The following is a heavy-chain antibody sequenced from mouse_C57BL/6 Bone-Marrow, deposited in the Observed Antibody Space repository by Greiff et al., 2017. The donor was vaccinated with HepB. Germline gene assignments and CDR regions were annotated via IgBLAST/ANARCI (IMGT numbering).Heavy chain of an antibody. CDR1: GYTFTDYY. CDR2: INPNNGGT. D-gene: IGHD1-1*02. J-gene: IGHJ4*01. V-gene: IGHV1-26*01. Sequence: VQLQQSGPELVKPGASVKISCKASGYTFTDYYMNWVKQSHGKSLEWIGDINPNNGGTSYNQKFKGKATLTVDKSSSTAYMELRSLTSEDSAVYYCAWGGYAMDYWGQGTSVTVSS. CDR3: AWGGYAMDY.